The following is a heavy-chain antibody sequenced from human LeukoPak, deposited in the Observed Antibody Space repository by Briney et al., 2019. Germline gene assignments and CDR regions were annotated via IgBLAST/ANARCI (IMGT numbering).Heavy chain of an antibody. Sequence: GGSLRLSCAASGFTFSSHAMGWVRQAPGKGLEWVSAISGSGGSTYYADSVKGRFTISRDNSKNTLYLQMNSLRAEDTAVYYCAKSPASIAAAGGVDYWGQGTLVTVSS. D-gene: IGHD6-13*01. CDR1: GFTFSSHA. J-gene: IGHJ4*02. CDR3: AKSPASIAAAGGVDY. CDR2: ISGSGGST. V-gene: IGHV3-23*01.